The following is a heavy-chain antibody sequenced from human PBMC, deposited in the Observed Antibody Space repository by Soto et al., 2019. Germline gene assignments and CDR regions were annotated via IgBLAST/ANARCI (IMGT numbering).Heavy chain of an antibody. D-gene: IGHD2-21*02. CDR2: IWYDGSNK. CDR1: GFTFSSYG. V-gene: IGHV3-33*01. J-gene: IGHJ6*02. CDR3: ARAGSRGDYYYYYGMDV. Sequence: QVQLVESGGGVVQPGRSLRLSCAASGFTFSSYGMHWVRQAPGKGLEWVAVIWYDGSNKYYADSVKGRFTISRDNSKKTLYLQMNSLRAEDTAVYYCARAGSRGDYYYYYGMDVWGQGTTVTVSS.